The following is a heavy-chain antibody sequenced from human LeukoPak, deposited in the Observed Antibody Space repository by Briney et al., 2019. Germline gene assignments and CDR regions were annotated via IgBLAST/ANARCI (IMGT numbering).Heavy chain of an antibody. J-gene: IGHJ4*02. CDR2: IYHSGST. Sequence: SETLSLTCAVSGGSISSGGYSWSWIRQPPGKGLEWIGYIYHSGSTYYNPSLKSRVTISVDRSKNQFSLKLSSVTAADTAVYYCARGYYPINFDYWGQGTLVTGSS. V-gene: IGHV4-30-2*01. CDR1: GGSISSGGYS. CDR3: ARGYYPINFDY. D-gene: IGHD3-10*01.